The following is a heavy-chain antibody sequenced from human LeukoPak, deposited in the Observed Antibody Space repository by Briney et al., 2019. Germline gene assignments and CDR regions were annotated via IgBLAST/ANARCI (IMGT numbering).Heavy chain of an antibody. CDR1: GFTFSSYA. J-gene: IGHJ4*02. Sequence: GGSLRLSCAASGFTFSSYAMSWVRQAPGKGLEWVSAISGSGGSTYYADSVKGRFTISRDNSKNTLYLQMNSLRAEDTAVYYCARKGSTKVVTPFGFDYWGQGTLVTVSS. V-gene: IGHV3-23*01. CDR3: ARKGSTKVVTPFGFDY. D-gene: IGHD4-23*01. CDR2: ISGSGGST.